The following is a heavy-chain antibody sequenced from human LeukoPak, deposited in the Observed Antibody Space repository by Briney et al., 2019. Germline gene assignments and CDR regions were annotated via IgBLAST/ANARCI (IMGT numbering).Heavy chain of an antibody. V-gene: IGHV3-53*01. CDR1: GFTVSSNY. Sequence: QAGGSLRLSYAASGFTVSSNYMSWVRQAPGKGLEWVSVIYSGGSTYYADSVKGRFTISRDNSKNTLYLQMNSLRAEDTAVYYCARAYGDYVVDYWGQGTLVTVSS. CDR3: ARAYGDYVVDY. J-gene: IGHJ4*02. CDR2: IYSGGST. D-gene: IGHD4-17*01.